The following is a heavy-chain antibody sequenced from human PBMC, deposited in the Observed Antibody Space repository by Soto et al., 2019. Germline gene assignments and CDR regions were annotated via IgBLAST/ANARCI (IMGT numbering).Heavy chain of an antibody. CDR2: IYYSGST. CDR1: GGSISSYY. J-gene: IGHJ2*01. V-gene: IGHV4-59*01. CDR3: ARVSAGYWYFDL. Sequence: PSETLSLTCTVSGGSISSYYWSWIRQPPGKGLEWIGYIYYSGSTNYNPSLKSRVTISVDTSKNQFSRKLSSVTAAHTAVYYCARVSAGYWYFDLWGGGTLLTFSS. D-gene: IGHD6-19*01.